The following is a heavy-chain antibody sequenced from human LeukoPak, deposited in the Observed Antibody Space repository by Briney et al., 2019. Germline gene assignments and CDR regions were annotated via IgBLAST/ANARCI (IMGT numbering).Heavy chain of an antibody. Sequence: PGGSLRLSCTSSDLTFSNYEMHLVRQAPGKGLDWVSYISSSSSTIYYADSVEGRFTISRDNAKNSLYLQMNSLRAEDTAIYYCARGRYDFWSGPRAYYFDYWGQGTLVTVSS. V-gene: IGHV3-48*03. D-gene: IGHD3-3*01. CDR1: DLTFSNYE. CDR3: ARGRYDFWSGPRAYYFDY. J-gene: IGHJ4*01. CDR2: ISSSSSTI.